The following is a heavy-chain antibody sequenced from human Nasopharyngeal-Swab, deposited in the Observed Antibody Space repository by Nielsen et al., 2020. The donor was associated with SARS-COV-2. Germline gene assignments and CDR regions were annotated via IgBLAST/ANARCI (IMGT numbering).Heavy chain of an antibody. Sequence: GGSLRLSCKGSGYSFTTYWIGWVRQMPGKGLEWMGIIYPGDSNTRYSPSFQGQVTISVDKYSSTAYLQWSSLKALDTAIYSCARPMRPMGHYYFGMDVWGQGTTVTVSS. V-gene: IGHV5-51*01. D-gene: IGHD1-26*01. J-gene: IGHJ6*02. CDR2: IYPGDSNT. CDR1: GYSFTTYW. CDR3: ARPMRPMGHYYFGMDV.